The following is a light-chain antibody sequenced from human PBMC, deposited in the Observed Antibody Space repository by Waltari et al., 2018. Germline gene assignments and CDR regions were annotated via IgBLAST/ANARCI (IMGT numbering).Light chain of an antibody. J-gene: IGLJ2*01. CDR3: QAWHTSTFVV. CDR1: KWGYQY. CDR2: QDN. Sequence: SFELTQPPSVSVSPGETSSITCSGDKWGYQYVSWYQHKPGQSPVLLIYQDNRRPSGIPERFPGSKSGNTATLTISGTQAMDESDYCCQAWHTSTFVVFCGGTKLTVL. V-gene: IGLV3-1*01.